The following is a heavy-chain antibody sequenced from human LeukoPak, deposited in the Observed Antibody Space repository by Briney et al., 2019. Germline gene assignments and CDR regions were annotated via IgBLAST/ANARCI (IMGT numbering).Heavy chain of an antibody. V-gene: IGHV3-23*01. CDR1: GFSFGNHA. Sequence: GGSLRLSCAASGFSFGNHAMIWVRQAAGKGLEWVSVVSGSGDTTHYADSVRGRFTAFRDNPKNTLFLLLDSLRAEDTAMYYCARHIPKPMVVKRGSYYYMDVWGKGTTVTVSS. CDR2: VSGSGDTT. D-gene: IGHD4-23*01. CDR3: ARHIPKPMVVKRGSYYYMDV. J-gene: IGHJ6*03.